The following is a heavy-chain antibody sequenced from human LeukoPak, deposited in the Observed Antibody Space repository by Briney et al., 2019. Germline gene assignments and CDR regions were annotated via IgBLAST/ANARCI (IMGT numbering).Heavy chain of an antibody. CDR1: GFTFSSYG. D-gene: IGHD6-13*01. J-gene: IGHJ4*02. V-gene: IGHV3-30*03. Sequence: GGSLRLSCAASGFTFSSYGMHWVRQAPGKGLEWVAVISYDGSNKYYADSVKGRFTISRDNSKNTLYLEMNSLRAEDTALYYCARWGISSIGGNDYWGQGTLVTVSS. CDR2: ISYDGSNK. CDR3: ARWGISSIGGNDY.